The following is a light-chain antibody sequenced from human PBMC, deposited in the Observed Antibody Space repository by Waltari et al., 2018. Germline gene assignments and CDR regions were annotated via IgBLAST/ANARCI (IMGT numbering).Light chain of an antibody. CDR2: DVS. CDR3: SSYTSSSTPVV. J-gene: IGLJ2*01. V-gene: IGLV2-14*01. CDR1: SSDVGGHNY. Sequence: QSALTQPASVSGSPGQSITISCTGTSSDVGGHNYVSWYQQHPGNAPKLMIYDVSKRPSGVSNRFSGSKSGNTASLTISGLQAEDEADYYCSSYTSSSTPVVFGGGTKLTVL.